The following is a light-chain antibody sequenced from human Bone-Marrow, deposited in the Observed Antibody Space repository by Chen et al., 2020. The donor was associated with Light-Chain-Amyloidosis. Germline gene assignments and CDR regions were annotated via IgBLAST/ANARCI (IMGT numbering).Light chain of an antibody. CDR2: AAS. CDR3: QRSYGTPLT. V-gene: IGKV1-39*01. Sequence: DIHMTQSPSSLSVSVGDRVTITCRASQRIATYLNWYQQKAGKAPKLLIYAASSLQSGVPSRFSVRGSGSDFTLTISSLQPADCATYDSQRSYGTPLTFGGGTTV. CDR1: QRIATY. J-gene: IGKJ4*01.